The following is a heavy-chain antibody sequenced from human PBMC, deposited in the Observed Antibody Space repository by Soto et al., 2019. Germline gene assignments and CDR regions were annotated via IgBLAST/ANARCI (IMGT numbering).Heavy chain of an antibody. J-gene: IGHJ4*02. D-gene: IGHD4-17*01. Sequence: QVQLQESGPGLVKPSETLSLTCTVSGGSISSYYWSWIRQPPGKGLEWIGYIYYSGSTNYNPSLKSRVTISVDTSKNQFSLKLSSVTAADTAVYYCAREYGDYFDYWGQGTLVTVSS. V-gene: IGHV4-59*01. CDR2: IYYSGST. CDR3: AREYGDYFDY. CDR1: GGSISSYY.